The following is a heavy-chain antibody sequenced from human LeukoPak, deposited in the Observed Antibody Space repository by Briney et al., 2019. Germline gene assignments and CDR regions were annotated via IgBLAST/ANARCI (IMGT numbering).Heavy chain of an antibody. Sequence: SVKVSCKASGGTFSSYAISWVRQAPGQGLEWMGGIIPIFGTANYAQKSQGRVTITADESTSTAYMELSSLRSEDTAVYYCARGDQYQLLSVPRFDPWGQGTLVTVSS. CDR1: GGTFSSYA. CDR3: ARGDQYQLLSVPRFDP. V-gene: IGHV1-69*01. J-gene: IGHJ5*02. D-gene: IGHD2-2*01. CDR2: IIPIFGTA.